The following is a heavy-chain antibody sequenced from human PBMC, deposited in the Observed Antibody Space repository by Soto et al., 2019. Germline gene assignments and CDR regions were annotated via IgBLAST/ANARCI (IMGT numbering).Heavy chain of an antibody. CDR2: MNPNSGDA. CDR1: GYTFTSCD. Sequence: GASVKFSCKAPGYTFTSCDINWVRQATGQGLECMGWMNPNSGDAGYXXKVQGRVXXTRNTSRSTAXMELSXRRSEDTAVYYCARERSYGMDVWAQGTTVTVSS. J-gene: IGHJ6*02. CDR3: ARERSYGMDV. D-gene: IGHD4-17*01. V-gene: IGHV1-8*01.